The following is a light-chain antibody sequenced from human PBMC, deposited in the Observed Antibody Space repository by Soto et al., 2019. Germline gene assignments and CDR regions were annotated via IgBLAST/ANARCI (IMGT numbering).Light chain of an antibody. J-gene: IGKJ3*01. CDR1: QSVSSS. V-gene: IGKV3-15*01. CDR3: QRYNIWPPFT. CDR2: GAS. Sequence: EIVMTQSPATLSVSPGERVTLSCRASQSVSSSLAWYQQKPGQAPRLLIYGASTRATGIPASFSGSGSGTEFTLTISSLQDEDFGVYYCQRYNIWPPFTFGPGTKGDMK.